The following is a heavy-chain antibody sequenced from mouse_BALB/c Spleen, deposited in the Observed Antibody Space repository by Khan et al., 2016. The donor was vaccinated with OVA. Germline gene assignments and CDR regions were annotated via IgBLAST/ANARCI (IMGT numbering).Heavy chain of an antibody. V-gene: IGHV2-2*02. CDR3: ARNYYYGRNAMDY. CDR2: VWSGGST. Sequence: VQLKQSGPGLVQPSQSLSITCTVSGFSLTSYGVHWVRQSPGKGLEWLGVVWSGGSTAYNAAFISRLSISKDNSNSQVFFKMNSLQANDTAIYYCARNYYYGRNAMDYWGQGTSVTVSS. CDR1: GFSLTSYG. D-gene: IGHD1-1*01. J-gene: IGHJ4*01.